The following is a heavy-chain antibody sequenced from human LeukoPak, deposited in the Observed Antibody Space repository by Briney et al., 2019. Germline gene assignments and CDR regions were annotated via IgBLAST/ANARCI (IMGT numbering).Heavy chain of an antibody. Sequence: SETLSLTCTVSRGSITSSNYYWGWVRQPPGKGLEWIGNIYYSGSTYYKPSLKTRVTISVDTSKNQFSLKLTSVTAADTAVYYCARHASVDGNWPRPLDYWGQGSLVTVSS. J-gene: IGHJ4*02. D-gene: IGHD6-19*01. CDR1: RGSITSSNYY. CDR3: ARHASVDGNWPRPLDY. V-gene: IGHV4-39*01. CDR2: IYYSGST.